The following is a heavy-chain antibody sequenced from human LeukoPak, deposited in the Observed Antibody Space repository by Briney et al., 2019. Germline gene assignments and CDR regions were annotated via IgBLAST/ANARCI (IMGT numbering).Heavy chain of an antibody. CDR3: ATHLGGITGTFRNDY. CDR2: ISYDGSDK. D-gene: IGHD1-7*01. CDR1: GFTFSGYD. J-gene: IGHJ4*02. Sequence: GGSLRLSCAASGFTFSGYDIHWVRQAPGKGLEWVAAISYDGSDKYYADSVKGRFTLSRDNSKNMLGLQMSSLRPEDTAVYYCATHLGGITGTFRNDYWGQGTLVTVSS. V-gene: IGHV3-30*03.